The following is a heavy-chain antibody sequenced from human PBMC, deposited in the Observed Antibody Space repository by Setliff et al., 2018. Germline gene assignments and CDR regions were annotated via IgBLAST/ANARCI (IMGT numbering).Heavy chain of an antibody. V-gene: IGHV4-4*07. J-gene: IGHJ6*02. Sequence: PSETLSLTCTVSGGSITESCWSWIRQPAGKGLEWIGRMFVSKTADYNTSLRSRVTMSMDTPNNEFYLNLSSVTAADTAVDFCARGPDLTAVGNPYFYGFDVWGRGATVTVSS. D-gene: IGHD2-21*01. CDR2: MFVSKTA. CDR3: ARGPDLTAVGNPYFYGFDV. CDR1: GGSITESC.